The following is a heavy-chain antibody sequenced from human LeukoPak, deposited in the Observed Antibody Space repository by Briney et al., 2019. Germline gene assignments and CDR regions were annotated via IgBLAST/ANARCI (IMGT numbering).Heavy chain of an antibody. CDR2: IYYSGST. CDR1: GGSISSYY. J-gene: IGHJ5*02. Sequence: PSETLSLTCTVSGGSISSYYWSWIRQPAGKGLEWIGSIYYSGSTYYNPSLKSRVTISVDTSKNQFSLKLSSVTAADTAVYYCARHAPDSSSWYLDWFDPWGQGTLVTVSS. D-gene: IGHD6-13*01. CDR3: ARHAPDSSSWYLDWFDP. V-gene: IGHV4-59*05.